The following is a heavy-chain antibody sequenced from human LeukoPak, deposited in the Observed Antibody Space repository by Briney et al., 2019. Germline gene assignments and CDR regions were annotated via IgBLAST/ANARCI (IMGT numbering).Heavy chain of an antibody. D-gene: IGHD1-1*01. CDR3: ARWGDGYNSYYYGMDV. J-gene: IGHJ6*02. CDR1: GFTFSSYS. V-gene: IGHV3-21*01. Sequence: PGGSLRLSCAASGFTFSSYSMNWVRQAPGKGLEWVSSISSSSSYIYYADSVKGRFTISRDNAKNSLYLQMNSLRAEDTAVYYCARWGDGYNSYYYGMDVWGQGTTVIVSS. CDR2: ISSSSSYI.